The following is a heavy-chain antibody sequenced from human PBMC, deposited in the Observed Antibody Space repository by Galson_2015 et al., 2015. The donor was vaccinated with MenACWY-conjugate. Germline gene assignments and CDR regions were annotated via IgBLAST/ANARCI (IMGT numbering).Heavy chain of an antibody. D-gene: IGHD6-13*01. CDR3: ARDPIGRHDSSSWFWID. J-gene: IGHJ4*02. Sequence: SVKVSCKAAGCTFTNFGITWVRKAPGQGLEWMGWISTYNGNANYAQKVRDRVMMTTDTSTNTVHMELKSLTSDDTAVYFCARDPIGRHDSSSWFWIDWGQGTPVTVSS. CDR1: GCTFTNFG. CDR2: ISTYNGNA. V-gene: IGHV1-18*01.